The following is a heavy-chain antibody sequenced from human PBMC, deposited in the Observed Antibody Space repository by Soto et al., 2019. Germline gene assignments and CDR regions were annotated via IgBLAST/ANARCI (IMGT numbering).Heavy chain of an antibody. J-gene: IGHJ2*01. Sequence: QVQLAESGGGVVQPGRSLRLSCVASGFTFTTYSIHWLRQAPGKGLEWVSVVSWDGKVKYYADSVKGRFTASRDNFKNTAFLEMNSLTTEDTSVYYCAKEDSNDNWYFDFWGLGTRVTVSS. V-gene: IGHV3-30*18. CDR3: AKEDSNDNWYFDF. CDR2: VSWDGKVK. D-gene: IGHD3-22*01. CDR1: GFTFTTYS.